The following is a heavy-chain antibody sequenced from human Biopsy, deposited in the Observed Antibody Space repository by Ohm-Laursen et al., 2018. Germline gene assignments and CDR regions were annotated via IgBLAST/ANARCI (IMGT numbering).Heavy chain of an antibody. CDR1: GVSINGGRYY. D-gene: IGHD5-12*01. V-gene: IGHV4-31*11. Sequence: TLSLTCAVSGVSINGGRYYWNWIRHHPGKGLEWIGNIFYSANTYYNPSLKSRVTISVDTSKNQFSLKLSSVTAADTAVYYCARLGSGDYFPTFFDFWDQGVLVTVSS. CDR2: IFYSANT. CDR3: ARLGSGDYFPTFFDF. J-gene: IGHJ4*02.